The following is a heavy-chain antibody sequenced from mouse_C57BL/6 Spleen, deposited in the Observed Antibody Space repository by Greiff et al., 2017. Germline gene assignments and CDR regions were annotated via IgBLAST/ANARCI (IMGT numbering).Heavy chain of an antibody. CDR3: VLYYYGSSYLYFDY. D-gene: IGHD1-1*01. CDR1: GYTFTSYT. J-gene: IGHJ2*01. V-gene: IGHV1-4*01. Sequence: VKLVESGAELARPGASVKMSCKASGYTFTSYTMHWVKQRPGQGLEWIGYINPSSGYTKYNQKFKDKATLTADKSSSTAYMQLSSLTSEDSAVYYCVLYYYGSSYLYFDYWGQGTTLTVSS. CDR2: INPSSGYT.